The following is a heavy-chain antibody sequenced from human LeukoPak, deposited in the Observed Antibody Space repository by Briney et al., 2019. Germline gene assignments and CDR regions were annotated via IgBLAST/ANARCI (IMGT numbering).Heavy chain of an antibody. CDR2: IYHSGST. V-gene: IGHV4-38-2*01. Sequence: PSETLSLTCAVSGYSISSGYYWGWIRQPPGKGLEWIGSIYHSGSTYYNPSLKSRVTISVDTSKNQFSLKLSSVTAVDTAVYYCASISRWELTFDYWGQGTLVTVSS. CDR1: GYSISSGYY. J-gene: IGHJ4*02. CDR3: ASISRWELTFDY. D-gene: IGHD1-26*01.